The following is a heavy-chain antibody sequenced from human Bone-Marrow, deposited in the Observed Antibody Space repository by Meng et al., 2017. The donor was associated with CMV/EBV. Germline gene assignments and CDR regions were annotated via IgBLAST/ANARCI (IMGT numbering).Heavy chain of an antibody. CDR2: IKSKTDGGTT. CDR3: LGDFWSGPHYYYGMDV. D-gene: IGHD3-3*01. Sequence: GESLKISCAASGFTFSNAWMSWVRQAPGKGLEWVGRIKSKTDGGTTDYAAPVKGRFTISRDDSKNTLYLQMNSLKTEDTAVYYCLGDFWSGPHYYYGMDVWGQGTTVTVSS. CDR1: GFTFSNAW. V-gene: IGHV3-15*01. J-gene: IGHJ6*02.